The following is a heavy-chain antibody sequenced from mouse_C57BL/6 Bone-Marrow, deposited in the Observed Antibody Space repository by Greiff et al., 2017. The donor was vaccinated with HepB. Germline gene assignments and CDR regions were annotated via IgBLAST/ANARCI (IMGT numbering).Heavy chain of an antibody. J-gene: IGHJ2*01. D-gene: IGHD1-1*01. Sequence: QVQLQQPGAELVKPGASVKLSCKASGYTFTSYWMHWVKQRPGQGLEWIGMIHPNSGSTNYNEKFKSKATLTVDKSSSTAYMQLSSLTSEDSAVYYCAREAGFITTVVYFDYWGQGTTLTVSS. V-gene: IGHV1-64*01. CDR2: IHPNSGST. CDR1: GYTFTSYW. CDR3: AREAGFITTVVYFDY.